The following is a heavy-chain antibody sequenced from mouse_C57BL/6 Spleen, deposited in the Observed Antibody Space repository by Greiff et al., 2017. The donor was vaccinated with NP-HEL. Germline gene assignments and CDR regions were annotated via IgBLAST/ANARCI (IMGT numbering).Heavy chain of an antibody. Sequence: VQLVESGAELAKPGASVKLSCKASGYTFTSYWMHWVKQRPGQGLEWIGYINPSSGYTKYNQKFKDKATLTADKSSSTAYMQLSSLTYEDSAVYYCARFITTVVAPFDYWGQGTTLTVSS. CDR2: INPSSGYT. D-gene: IGHD1-1*01. V-gene: IGHV1-7*01. CDR1: GYTFTSYW. CDR3: ARFITTVVAPFDY. J-gene: IGHJ2*01.